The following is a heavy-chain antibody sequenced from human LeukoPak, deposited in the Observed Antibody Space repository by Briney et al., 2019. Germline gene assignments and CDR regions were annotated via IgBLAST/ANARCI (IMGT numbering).Heavy chain of an antibody. D-gene: IGHD6-19*01. V-gene: IGHV3-30*18. CDR3: AKDRYSSGWYGPSAEYFQH. J-gene: IGHJ1*01. CDR1: GFTFSSYG. CDR2: ISYDGSNK. Sequence: GGSLRLSCAASGFTFSSYGMHWVRQAPGKGLEWVAVISYDGSNKYYADSVKGRFTISRDNSKNTLYLQMNSLRAEDTAVYYCAKDRYSSGWYGPSAEYFQHWGQGTLVTVSS.